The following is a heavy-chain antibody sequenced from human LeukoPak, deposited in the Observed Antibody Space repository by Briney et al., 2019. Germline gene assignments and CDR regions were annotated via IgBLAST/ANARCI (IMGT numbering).Heavy chain of an antibody. V-gene: IGHV3-23*01. J-gene: IGHJ4*02. CDR1: GFTFSTYS. Sequence: PGGTLRLSCAASGFTFSTYSMSWVRQAPGKGLEWVSVISGNGGDTFYADSVKGRFTISRDNSKNTLYLQMNSLRAEDTAVYYCARLTTRDFDYWGQGTLVTVSS. D-gene: IGHD1/OR15-1a*01. CDR2: ISGNGGDT. CDR3: ARLTTRDFDY.